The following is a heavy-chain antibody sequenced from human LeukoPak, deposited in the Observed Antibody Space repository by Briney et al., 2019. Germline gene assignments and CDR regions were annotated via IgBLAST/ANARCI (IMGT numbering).Heavy chain of an antibody. D-gene: IGHD2-15*01. V-gene: IGHV4-4*02. Sequence: SETPSLTCAVSGGSISSSNWWSWVRQPPGKGLEWIGEIYRSGSTNYNPSLKRRVNISVDKSKKQFFLKLSSVTAADTAVYLLARDRRGRVVVVAYTLDSSRYFDRWGRGTLVTVSS. CDR2: IYRSGST. CDR1: GGSISSSNW. J-gene: IGHJ2*01. CDR3: ARDRRGRVVVVAYTLDSSRYFDR.